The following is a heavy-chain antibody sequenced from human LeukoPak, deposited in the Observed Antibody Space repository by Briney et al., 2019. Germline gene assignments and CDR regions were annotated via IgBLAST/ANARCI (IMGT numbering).Heavy chain of an antibody. CDR2: IYYSGST. Sequence: SETLSLTCTVSGGSISSYYWSWIRQPPGKGLEWIGYIYYSGSTNYNPSPKSRVTISVDTSKNQFSLKLSSVTAADTAVYYCARSKWWGEYEYYFDYWGQGTLVTVSS. V-gene: IGHV4-59*01. CDR1: GGSISSYY. J-gene: IGHJ4*02. D-gene: IGHD3-10*01. CDR3: ARSKWWGEYEYYFDY.